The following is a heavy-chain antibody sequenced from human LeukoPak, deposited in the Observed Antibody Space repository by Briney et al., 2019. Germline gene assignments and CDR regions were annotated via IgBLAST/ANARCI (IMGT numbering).Heavy chain of an antibody. CDR2: IYHSGST. Sequence: PSQTLSLTCAVSGGSISSGGYSWSWIRQLPGKGLEWIGYIYHSGSTYYNPSLKSRVTISVDRSKNQFSLKLSSVTAADTAVYYCARDAVYYGIDVWGKGTTVTVSS. V-gene: IGHV4-30-2*01. J-gene: IGHJ6*04. CDR3: ARDAVYYGIDV. CDR1: GGSISSGGYS.